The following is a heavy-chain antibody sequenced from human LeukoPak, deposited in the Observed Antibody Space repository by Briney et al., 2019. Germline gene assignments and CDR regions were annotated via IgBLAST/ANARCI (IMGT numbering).Heavy chain of an antibody. V-gene: IGHV3-15*01. CDR2: IKRKTDGETT. D-gene: IGHD3-3*01. CDR3: TADEWN. CDR1: GFTFSNGW. Sequence: GGSLRLSCAASGFTFSNGWMTWVRQAPGKGLEWVGRIKRKTDGETTDHAAPVKGRFTISRDDSKNTLYLQMNSLKTEDTAVYYCTADEWNWGQGTLVTVSS. J-gene: IGHJ4*02.